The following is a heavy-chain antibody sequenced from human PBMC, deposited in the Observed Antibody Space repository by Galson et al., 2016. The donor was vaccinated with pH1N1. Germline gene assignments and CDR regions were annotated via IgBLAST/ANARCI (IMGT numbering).Heavy chain of an antibody. CDR3: ASDTVPNGADC. J-gene: IGHJ4*02. Sequence: SLRLSCAASGFLVTNKFMSWVRQAPGKGLEWVSIIYPGGSTYYTDSVEGRITISRDNSKNTLYLHMNSLRAEDTAVYYCASDTVPNGADCWGQGTLVTVSS. V-gene: IGHV3-53*01. D-gene: IGHD4-17*01. CDR1: GFLVTNKF. CDR2: IYPGGST.